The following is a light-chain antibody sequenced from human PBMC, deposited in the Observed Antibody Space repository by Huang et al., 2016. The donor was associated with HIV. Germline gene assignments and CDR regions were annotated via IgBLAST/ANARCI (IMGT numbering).Light chain of an antibody. CDR1: QGISNS. CDR2: STS. J-gene: IGKJ1*01. Sequence: DIKMTQSPSSLSAFVGDTVTITCRASQGISNSVAWYQQKPGKAPKLLLYSTSRLESGVPSRFRGGGSGTDYTLTINSLQPDDFATYYCQQYYTSPTFGQGSKVEIK. CDR3: QQYYTSPT. V-gene: IGKV1-NL1*01.